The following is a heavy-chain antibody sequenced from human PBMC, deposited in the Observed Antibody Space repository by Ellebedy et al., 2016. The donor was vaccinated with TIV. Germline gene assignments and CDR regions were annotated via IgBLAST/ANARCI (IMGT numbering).Heavy chain of an antibody. CDR2: IYDSGST. V-gene: IGHV4-59*08. Sequence: MPSETLSLTCTVSGGSISSYYWSWIRQPPGKGLEWIGHIYDSGSTNYNSSLRSRVTISVDTSMNQFSLKLSSVTAADTAVYSCAGGYSSGWTDYWGQGTLVTVSS. D-gene: IGHD6-19*01. CDR1: GGSISSYY. J-gene: IGHJ4*02. CDR3: AGGYSSGWTDY.